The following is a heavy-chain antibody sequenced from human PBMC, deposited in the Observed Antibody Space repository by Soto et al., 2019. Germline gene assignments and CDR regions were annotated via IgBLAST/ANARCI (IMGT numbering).Heavy chain of an antibody. J-gene: IGHJ4*02. Sequence: QVQLVQSGAEVKKPGSSVKVSCKASGGTFSSYTISWVRQAPGQGLEWMGRIIPILGIANYAQKFQCRVTTXAXKTXRTANMEPSSRRSEDTAVYYCAMEYCSSTSCYRDYWGQGTLVTVSS. D-gene: IGHD2-2*02. CDR2: IIPILGIA. CDR3: AMEYCSSTSCYRDY. CDR1: GGTFSSYT. V-gene: IGHV1-69*02.